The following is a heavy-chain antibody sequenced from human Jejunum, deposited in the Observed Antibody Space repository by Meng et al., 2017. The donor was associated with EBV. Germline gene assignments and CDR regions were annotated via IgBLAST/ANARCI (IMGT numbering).Heavy chain of an antibody. CDR2: ISGNSITT. D-gene: IGHD4-23*01. J-gene: IGHJ4*02. CDR1: GFSFSIYG. Sequence: VQLVEWGGGLVQPGGSLRLSCAASGFSFSIYGMSWVRQAPGKGLECVSGISGNSITTSYADSVKGRFTISRDNSKNTVFLQMNSLRAEDTATYYCAKSLFGGNTVWGQGTLVTVSS. CDR3: AKSLFGGNTV. V-gene: IGHV3-23*04.